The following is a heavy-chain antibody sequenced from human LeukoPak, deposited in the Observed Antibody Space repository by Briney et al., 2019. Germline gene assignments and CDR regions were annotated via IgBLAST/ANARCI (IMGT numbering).Heavy chain of an antibody. CDR1: GFTFSSYA. CDR3: ARSQGYYGSGGYSEGNWFDP. D-gene: IGHD3-10*01. V-gene: IGHV3-30*04. Sequence: GGSLRLSCAASGFTFSSYAMNWVRQAPGKGLEWVAVISYDGSNKYYADSVKGRFTISRDNSKNTLYLQMNSLRAEDTAVYYCARSQGYYGSGGYSEGNWFDPWGQGTLVTVSS. J-gene: IGHJ5*02. CDR2: ISYDGSNK.